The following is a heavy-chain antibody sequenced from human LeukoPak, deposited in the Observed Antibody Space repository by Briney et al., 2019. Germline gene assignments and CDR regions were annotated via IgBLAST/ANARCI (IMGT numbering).Heavy chain of an antibody. Sequence: GGALTLSCAASGFTFSRYILNWVRQARGRGGDWVSFIDFTSRYIYNADSVKGRFTTSRDNAKYSLDLQMNSLKVEDTAVYYCATPGIAARLPLFDCWGQGTLVTVSS. CDR1: GFTFSRYI. CDR2: IDFTSRYI. V-gene: IGHV3-21*01. CDR3: ATPGIAARLPLFDC. D-gene: IGHD6-6*01. J-gene: IGHJ4*02.